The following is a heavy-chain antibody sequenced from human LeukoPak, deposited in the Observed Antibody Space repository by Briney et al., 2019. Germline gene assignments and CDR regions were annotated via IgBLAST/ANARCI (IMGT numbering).Heavy chain of an antibody. J-gene: IGHJ4*02. CDR2: VYTGGNT. D-gene: IGHD5-24*01. Sequence: SETLSLTCSASGGFIGGYYCSWIRQPAGKGLEWIGRVYTGGNTNYNRSLKSRVTMSIDTSKNQFSLSLNSVTAADTAVYYCARGDGYNLGYLESWGQGILATVSS. V-gene: IGHV4-4*07. CDR1: GGFIGGYY. CDR3: ARGDGYNLGYLES.